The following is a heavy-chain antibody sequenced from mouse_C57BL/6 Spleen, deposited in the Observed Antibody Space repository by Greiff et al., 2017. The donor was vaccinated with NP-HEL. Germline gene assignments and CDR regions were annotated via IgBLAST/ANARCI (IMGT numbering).Heavy chain of an antibody. CDR1: GFTFSDYG. CDR2: ISTGSGTI. Sequence: EVQLMESGGGLVKPGGSLKLSCAASGFTFSDYGMHWVRQAPEKGLEWVAYISTGSGTIYYADTVKGRSTLSRDNAKNTPFLQITSLRSEDTAMYYCARSLGPPLDYWGQGTTLTVSS. V-gene: IGHV5-17*01. D-gene: IGHD4-1*01. CDR3: ARSLGPPLDY. J-gene: IGHJ2*01.